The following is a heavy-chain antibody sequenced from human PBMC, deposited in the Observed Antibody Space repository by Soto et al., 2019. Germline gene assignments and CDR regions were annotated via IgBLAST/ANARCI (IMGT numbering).Heavy chain of an antibody. Sequence: QVKLVQSGAEVKKPGSSVKVSCKACGGTFSSFAISWVRQAPGQGLEWMGGIIPIFGTTNYAQKFQGRVTITADESTSTAYMEVTTLRSEDTAVYYCARDRDHTYDYWGQGTLVTVSS. CDR2: IIPIFGTT. CDR3: ARDRDHTYDY. CDR1: GGTFSSFA. V-gene: IGHV1-69*01. J-gene: IGHJ4*02.